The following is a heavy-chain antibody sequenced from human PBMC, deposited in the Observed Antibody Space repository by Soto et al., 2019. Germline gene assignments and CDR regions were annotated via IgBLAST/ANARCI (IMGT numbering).Heavy chain of an antibody. V-gene: IGHV3-48*01. CDR1: GFTFSSYS. CDR2: ISSSSSTI. Sequence: EVQLVESGGGLVQPGESLRLSCEASGFTFSSYSMNWVRQAPGKGLEWISYISSSSSTIYYPDSVKGRFTISRDNAKNALYLQMNSLRAEDTAVYYCARDSGYDDDYWGQGTLVTVSS. CDR3: ARDSGYDDDY. D-gene: IGHD5-12*01. J-gene: IGHJ4*02.